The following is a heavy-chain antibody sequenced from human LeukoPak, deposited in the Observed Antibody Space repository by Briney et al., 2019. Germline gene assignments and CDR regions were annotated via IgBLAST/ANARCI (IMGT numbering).Heavy chain of an antibody. Sequence: PGGSLRLSCAASGFTVSSSYMNWVRQAPGRGLEWVSPVYDDGRTFYADSVKGRFTISRDTSRNTLYLQVNSLKAEDTAVYYCAKATQSAAGYFQHWGQGTLVTVSS. V-gene: IGHV3-53*01. D-gene: IGHD6-13*01. CDR1: GFTVSSSY. CDR2: VYDDGRT. J-gene: IGHJ1*01. CDR3: AKATQSAAGYFQH.